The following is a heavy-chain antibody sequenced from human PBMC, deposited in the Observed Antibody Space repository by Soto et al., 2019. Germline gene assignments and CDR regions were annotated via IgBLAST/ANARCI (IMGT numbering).Heavy chain of an antibody. V-gene: IGHV3-48*01. CDR1: GFAFSAYS. CDR2: ISSSSGSI. CDR3: ARGDHSNSFLFKH. J-gene: IGHJ1*01. Sequence: EVQLVESGGGLVQPGGSLRLSCAASGFAFSAYSMNWVRQAPGRGLEWVSYISSSSGSIYYADSEKGRFTISRDNAKSSLYLQVNSLRAEDTAVYFCARGDHSNSFLFKHWGQGTLVVVSS. D-gene: IGHD5-18*01.